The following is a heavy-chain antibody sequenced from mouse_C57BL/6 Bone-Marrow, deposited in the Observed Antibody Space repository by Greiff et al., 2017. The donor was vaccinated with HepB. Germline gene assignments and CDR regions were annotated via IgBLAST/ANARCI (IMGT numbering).Heavy chain of an antibody. CDR1: GYTFTSYW. J-gene: IGHJ4*01. V-gene: IGHV1-69*01. CDR3: ARFGTAYYSNDEAMDY. Sequence: VQLQQPGAELVMPGASVKLSCKASGYTFTSYWMHWVKQRPGQGLEWIGEIDPSDSYTNYNQKFKGKSTLTVDKSSSTAYMQLSSLTSEDSAVYYCARFGTAYYSNDEAMDYWGQGTSVTVSS. CDR2: IDPSDSYT. D-gene: IGHD2-5*01.